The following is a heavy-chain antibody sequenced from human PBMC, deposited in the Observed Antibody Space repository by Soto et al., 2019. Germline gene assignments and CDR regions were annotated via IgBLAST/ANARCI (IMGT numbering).Heavy chain of an antibody. J-gene: IGHJ4*02. CDR2: ISYDGSNK. D-gene: IGHD3-3*01. V-gene: IGHV3-30*18. Sequence: GGSLRLSCAASGFTLSSYGMHWVRQAPGKGLEWVAVISYDGSNKYYADSVKGRFTISRDNSKNTLYLQMNSLRAEDTAVYYCAKAPLGYDFWSGPDYWGQGTLVTVSS. CDR1: GFTLSSYG. CDR3: AKAPLGYDFWSGPDY.